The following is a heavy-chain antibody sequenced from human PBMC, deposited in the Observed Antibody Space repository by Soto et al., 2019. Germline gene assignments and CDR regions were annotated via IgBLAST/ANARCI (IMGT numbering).Heavy chain of an antibody. V-gene: IGHV3-53*01. J-gene: IGHJ3*02. CDR3: ARYKGGPFAHSSGTYDAFDI. Sequence: GGSLRLSCAASGFTVSSNYMSWVRQAPGKGLEWVSVIYSGGSTYYADSVKGRFTISRDNSKNTLYLQMNSLRAEDTAVYYCARYKGGPFAHSSGTYDAFDIWGQGTMVTVSS. CDR2: IYSGGST. D-gene: IGHD6-25*01. CDR1: GFTVSSNY.